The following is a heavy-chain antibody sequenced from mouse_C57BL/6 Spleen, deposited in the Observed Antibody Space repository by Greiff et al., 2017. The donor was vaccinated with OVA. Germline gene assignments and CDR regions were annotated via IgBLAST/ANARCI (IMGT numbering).Heavy chain of an antibody. J-gene: IGHJ2*01. CDR3: AGDYGDY. D-gene: IGHD1-2*01. CDR1: GYSITSGYY. Sequence: EVQVVESGPGLVKPSQSLSLTCSVTGYSITSGYYWNWIRQFPGNKLEWMGYISYDGSNNYNPSLKNRISITRDTSKNQFFLKLNSVTTEDTATYYCAGDYGDYWGQGTTLTVSS. CDR2: ISYDGSN. V-gene: IGHV3-6*01.